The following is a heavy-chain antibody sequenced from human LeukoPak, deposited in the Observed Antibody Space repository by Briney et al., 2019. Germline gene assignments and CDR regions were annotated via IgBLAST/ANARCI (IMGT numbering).Heavy chain of an antibody. CDR3: AKGTWFGDYPVPFDS. V-gene: IGHV3-23*01. CDR2: ISGSGDST. J-gene: IGHJ4*02. CDR1: GFTFSSYA. Sequence: GGSLRLSCAASGFTFSSYAMGWVRQAPGKGLEWVSAISGSGDSTYYADSVKGRFTISRDNSKNTLFLQMNSLRAEDAAVYYCAKGTWFGDYPVPFDSWGQGTLVAVSS. D-gene: IGHD3-10*01.